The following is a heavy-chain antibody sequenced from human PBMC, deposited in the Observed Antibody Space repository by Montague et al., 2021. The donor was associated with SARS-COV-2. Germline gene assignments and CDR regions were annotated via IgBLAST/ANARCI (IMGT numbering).Heavy chain of an antibody. CDR2: IYYSGST. J-gene: IGHJ5*02. CDR3: ARQEPIVVVVAAARGWFDP. CDR1: GGSICSSSYY. Sequence: SETLSLTCTVSGGSICSSSYYWGWIRQPPGKGLEWIGSIYYSGSTYYNPSLKSRVTISVDTSKNQFSLKLSSVTAADTAVYYCARQEPIVVVVAAARGWFDPWGQGTLVTVSS. D-gene: IGHD2-15*01. V-gene: IGHV4-39*01.